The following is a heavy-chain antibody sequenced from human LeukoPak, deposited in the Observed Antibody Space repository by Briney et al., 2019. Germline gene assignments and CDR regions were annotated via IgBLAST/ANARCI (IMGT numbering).Heavy chain of an antibody. J-gene: IGHJ4*02. D-gene: IGHD3-10*01. CDR2: ISNRDNTI. CDR1: GFSFSSYE. Sequence: GGSLRLSCAASGFSFSSYEMAWVRQAPGKGLEWLSFISNRDNTIYTADSVKGRFTISRDKAKNSLYLQMNSLRADDTAIYYCARVRGEAPFDYWGLGTLVTVSS. V-gene: IGHV3-48*03. CDR3: ARVRGEAPFDY.